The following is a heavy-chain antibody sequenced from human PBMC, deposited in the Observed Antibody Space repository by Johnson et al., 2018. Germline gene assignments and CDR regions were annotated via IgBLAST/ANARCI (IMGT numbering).Heavy chain of an antibody. D-gene: IGHD1-7*01. CDR3: ATNRNYYGILDCMDV. CDR1: GFTFSDYW. Sequence: VQLVESGGGLVQPGGSLRLSCAASGFTFSDYWMHWVRQDPGKGLEWVSCIENDGSTTSYADSVKGPFTISRDNAKNTLNRQMNSLRTEDPAVYYFATNRNYYGILDCMDVWGKGTTVTGSS. J-gene: IGHJ6*03. CDR2: IENDGSTT. V-gene: IGHV3-74*02.